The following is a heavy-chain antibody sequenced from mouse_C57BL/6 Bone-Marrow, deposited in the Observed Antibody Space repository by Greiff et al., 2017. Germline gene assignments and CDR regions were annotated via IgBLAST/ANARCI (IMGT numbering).Heavy chain of an antibody. J-gene: IGHJ3*01. CDR3: ARAPFYAY. CDR1: GFTFSDYG. Sequence: EVKLMESGGGLVQPGGSLKLSCAASGFTFSDYGMAWVRQAPRKGPEWVAFISNLAYSIYYADTVTGRFTISRENAKNTLYLEMSSLRSEDTAMYYCARAPFYAYWGQGTLVTVSA. CDR2: ISNLAYSI. V-gene: IGHV5-15*01.